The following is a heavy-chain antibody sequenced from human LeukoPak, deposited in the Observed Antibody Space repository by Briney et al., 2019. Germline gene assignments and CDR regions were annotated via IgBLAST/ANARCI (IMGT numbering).Heavy chain of an antibody. J-gene: IGHJ4*02. CDR1: GGTFSSYA. CDR3: ATGYGSGSYYPFDY. V-gene: IGHV1-69*04. CDR2: IIPILGIA. D-gene: IGHD3-10*01. Sequence: SVKVSCKASGGTFSSYAISWVRQAPGQGLEWMGRIIPILGIANYAQKFQGRVTITADKSTSTAYMELSSLRSEDTAVYYCATGYGSGSYYPFDYWGQGTLVTVSS.